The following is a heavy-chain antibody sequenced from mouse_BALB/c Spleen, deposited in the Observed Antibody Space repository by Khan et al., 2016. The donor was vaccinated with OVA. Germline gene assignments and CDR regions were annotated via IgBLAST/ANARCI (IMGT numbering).Heavy chain of an antibody. CDR3: AREGDDSVLAY. D-gene: IGHD2-12*01. J-gene: IGHJ3*01. CDR1: GFTFSDYY. CDR2: LSNRGTTT. V-gene: IGHV5-12*02. Sequence: EVELVESGGGLVQPGGSLKLSCATSGFTFSDYYMYWVRQTPEKRLEWVAYLSNRGTTTYYPDTVRGRFTFSRDNAKNTLYLQKSRPESYDTAMYDCAREGDDSVLAYRGPGTLITVSA.